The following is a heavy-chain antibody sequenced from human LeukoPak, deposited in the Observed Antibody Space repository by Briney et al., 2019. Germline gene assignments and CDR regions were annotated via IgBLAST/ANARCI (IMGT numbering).Heavy chain of an antibody. Sequence: GGSLRLSCAASGFTFTSYGMHWVRQAPGKGLEWVAFIRYDGSNKYYADSVKGRFTISRDNSKNTLYLQMNSLRAEDTAVYYCPKEVQPLGTYYYDSSGYYPGYFDYWGQGTLVTVSS. J-gene: IGHJ4*02. CDR3: PKEVQPLGTYYYDSSGYYPGYFDY. CDR2: IRYDGSNK. CDR1: GFTFTSYG. D-gene: IGHD3-22*01. V-gene: IGHV3-30*02.